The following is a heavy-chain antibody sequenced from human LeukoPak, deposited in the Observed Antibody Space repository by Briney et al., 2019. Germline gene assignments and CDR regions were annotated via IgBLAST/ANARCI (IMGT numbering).Heavy chain of an antibody. CDR2: IRYDGSNK. V-gene: IGHV3-30*02. J-gene: IGHJ5*02. D-gene: IGHD3-22*01. Sequence: GGSLRLSCAASGFTFSSYGMHWVRQAPGKGLEWVAFIRYDGSNKYYADSVKGRFTISRDNSKNTLYLQMNSLRAEDTAVYYCAKDRNYYDSSGLRFDPWGQGTLVTVSS. CDR3: AKDRNYYDSSGLRFDP. CDR1: GFTFSSYG.